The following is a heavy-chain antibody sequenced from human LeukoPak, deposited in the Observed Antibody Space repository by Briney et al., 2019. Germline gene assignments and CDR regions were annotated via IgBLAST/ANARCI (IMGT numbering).Heavy chain of an antibody. V-gene: IGHV3-30-3*01. J-gene: IGHJ4*02. Sequence: GGSLRLSCAASGFTFSSYAMHWVRQAPDKGLEWVAVISYDGSNKYYADSVKGRFTISRDNSKNTLYLQMNSLRAEDTAVYYCARPVVSLTNWGQGTLVTVSS. CDR1: GFTFSSYA. CDR3: ARPVVSLTN. CDR2: ISYDGSNK.